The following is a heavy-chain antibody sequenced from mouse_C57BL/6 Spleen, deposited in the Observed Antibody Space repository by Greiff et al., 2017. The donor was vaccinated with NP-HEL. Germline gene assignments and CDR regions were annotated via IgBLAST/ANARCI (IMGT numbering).Heavy chain of an antibody. V-gene: IGHV1-69*01. CDR3: AGGGPYYFDY. Sequence: QVQLQQPGAELVMPGASVKLSCKASGYTFTSYWMHWVKQRPGQGLEWIGEIDPSDSYTNYNQKFKGKYTLTVAKSSSTAYMQLSSLTSEDSAVYYCAGGGPYYFDYWGQGTTLTVSS. J-gene: IGHJ2*01. CDR1: GYTFTSYW. CDR2: IDPSDSYT.